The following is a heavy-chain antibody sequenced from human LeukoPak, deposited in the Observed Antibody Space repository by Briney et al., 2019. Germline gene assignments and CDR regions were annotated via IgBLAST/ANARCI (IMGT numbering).Heavy chain of an antibody. CDR2: IIPIFGTA. J-gene: IGHJ5*02. CDR3: ARACSSGFNWFDP. CDR1: GGTFSSYA. D-gene: IGHD6-19*01. Sequence: SVKVSCKASGGTFSSYAISWVRQAPGQGLEWMGGIIPIFGTANYAQKFQGRVTITADESTSTAYMELSSLRSEDTAVYYCARACSSGFNWFDPWGQRALVTVSS. V-gene: IGHV1-69*13.